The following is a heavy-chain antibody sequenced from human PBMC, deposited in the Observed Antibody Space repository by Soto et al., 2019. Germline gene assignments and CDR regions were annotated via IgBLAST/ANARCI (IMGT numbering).Heavy chain of an antibody. CDR2: IYYSGST. D-gene: IGHD1-26*01. CDR3: ARDLAAGTEEVPHPGAYGMDV. V-gene: IGHV4-31*03. CDR1: GGSISSGGYY. Sequence: QVQLQESGPGLVKPSQTLSLTCIVSGGSISSGGYYWSWIRQHPGKGLEWIGYIYYSGSTYYNPSPKRRVTTSVDTSKNQFPLKLSSVTAADTAVYYCARDLAAGTEEVPHPGAYGMDVWGQGTTVTVSS. J-gene: IGHJ6*02.